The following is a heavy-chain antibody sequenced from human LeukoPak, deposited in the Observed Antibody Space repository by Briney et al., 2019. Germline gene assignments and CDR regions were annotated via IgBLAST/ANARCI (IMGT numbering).Heavy chain of an antibody. J-gene: IGHJ4*02. V-gene: IGHV1-18*01. Sequence: ASVKVSCKASGYTFTGYGISWVRQAPGQGLGWMGWISAYNGNTNYAQKLQGRVTMTTDTSTTTAYMEVRSLRSDDTAVYYCARDGHTAMVMFGYWGQGTLVTVSS. D-gene: IGHD5-18*01. CDR3: ARDGHTAMVMFGY. CDR1: GYTFTGYG. CDR2: ISAYNGNT.